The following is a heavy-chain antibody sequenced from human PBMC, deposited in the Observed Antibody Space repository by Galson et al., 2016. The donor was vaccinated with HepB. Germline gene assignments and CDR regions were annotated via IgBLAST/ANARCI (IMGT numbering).Heavy chain of an antibody. CDR1: GFSFSTYT. CDR2: ISSDRGNK. V-gene: IGHV3-30-3*01. CDR3: ARVWDTYFDF. D-gene: IGHD5-18*01. Sequence: SLRLSCAATGFSFSTYTMHWVRQAPGKGLEWVAVISSDRGNKNYADSVKGRFNISRDNSKNTLSLQVNSLRPEDTAVYYCARVWDTYFDFWGQGALVTVSS. J-gene: IGHJ4*02.